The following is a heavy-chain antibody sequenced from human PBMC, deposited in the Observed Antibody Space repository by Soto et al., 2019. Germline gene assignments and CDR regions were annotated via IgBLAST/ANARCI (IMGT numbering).Heavy chain of an antibody. CDR3: ASSVTAMVPFFYGMDV. Sequence: PGESLKISCKGSGYSFTSYWIGWVRQMPGKGLEWMGIIYPGDSGTRYSPSFQGQVTISADKSISTAYLQWSSLKASDTAMYYCASSVTAMVPFFYGMDVWGQGTTVTVSS. CDR2: IYPGDSGT. V-gene: IGHV5-51*01. J-gene: IGHJ6*02. D-gene: IGHD5-18*01. CDR1: GYSFTSYW.